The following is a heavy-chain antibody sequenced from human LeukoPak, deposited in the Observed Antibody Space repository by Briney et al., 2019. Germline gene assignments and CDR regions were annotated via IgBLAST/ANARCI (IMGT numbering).Heavy chain of an antibody. CDR1: GFTFSSYA. CDR3: ARAPKNDAYDI. J-gene: IGHJ3*02. V-gene: IGHV1-2*02. CDR2: INPNTGDA. Sequence: GGSLRLSCAASGFTFSSYAMHWVRQAPGQGLEWVGWINPNTGDAHNAQNFQGRVTMTRDTSISTASMDLSRLRSDDTAVYYCARAPKNDAYDIWGRGTLVTVSS.